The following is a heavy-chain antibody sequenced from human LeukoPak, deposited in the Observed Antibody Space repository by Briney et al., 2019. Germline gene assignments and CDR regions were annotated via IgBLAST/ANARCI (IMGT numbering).Heavy chain of an antibody. J-gene: IGHJ4*02. CDR1: GFALTSYA. V-gene: IGHV3-23*01. Sequence: PGGSLRVSWAASGFALTSYAMNWVRHAPGKGLECVSGISAVVGVKDYTDSLKCLFTISRDNSKHTLYLQMNSLRAEDTAVYYCAKGDDSSGPVDYWGQGTLVTVSS. D-gene: IGHD3-22*01. CDR2: ISAVVGVK. CDR3: AKGDDSSGPVDY.